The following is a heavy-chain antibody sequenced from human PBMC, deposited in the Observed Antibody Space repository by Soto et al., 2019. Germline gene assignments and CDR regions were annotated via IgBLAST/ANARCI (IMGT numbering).Heavy chain of an antibody. CDR2: ISYDGSNK. Sequence: GGSLRLSCAASGFTFSSYAMHWVRQAPGKGLEWVAVISYDGSNKYYADSVKGRFTISRDNSKNTLYLQMNSRRTEDTAVYYCARDRGYCSGGSCSHNWFDPWGQGTLVTVSS. CDR3: ARDRGYCSGGSCSHNWFDP. CDR1: GFTFSSYA. D-gene: IGHD2-15*01. J-gene: IGHJ5*02. V-gene: IGHV3-30-3*01.